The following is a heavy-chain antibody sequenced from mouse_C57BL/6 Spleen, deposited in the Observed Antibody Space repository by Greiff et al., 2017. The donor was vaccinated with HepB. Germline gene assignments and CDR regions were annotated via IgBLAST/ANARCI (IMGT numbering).Heavy chain of an antibody. J-gene: IGHJ4*01. CDR3: ARGVYGNYYAMDY. Sequence: VQLQQSGPELVKPGASVKLSCKASGYTFTSYDINWVKQRPGQGLEWIGWIYPRDGSTKYNEKFKGKATLTVDTSSSTAYMELHSLTSEDSAVYFCARGVYGNYYAMDYWGQGTSVTVSS. V-gene: IGHV1-85*01. CDR2: IYPRDGST. D-gene: IGHD2-1*01. CDR1: GYTFTSYD.